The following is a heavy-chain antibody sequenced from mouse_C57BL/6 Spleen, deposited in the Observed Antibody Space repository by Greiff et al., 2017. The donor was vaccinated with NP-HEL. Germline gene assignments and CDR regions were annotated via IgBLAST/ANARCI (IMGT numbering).Heavy chain of an antibody. CDR2: IDPSDSYT. Sequence: VQLQQPGAELVRPGTSVKLSCKASGYTFTSYWMHWVKQRPGHGLEWIGVIDPSDSYTNYNQKFKGKATLTVDTSSSTAYMHLSSLTSEDSAVYYCARRGGSSYGYFDYWGKGTTLTVSS. CDR1: GYTFTSYW. D-gene: IGHD1-1*01. J-gene: IGHJ2*01. CDR3: ARRGGSSYGYFDY. V-gene: IGHV1-59*01.